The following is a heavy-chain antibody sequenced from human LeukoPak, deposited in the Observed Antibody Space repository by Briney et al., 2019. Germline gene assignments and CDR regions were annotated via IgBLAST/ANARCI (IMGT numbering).Heavy chain of an antibody. D-gene: IGHD1-14*01. Sequence: PGESLKISCKGSGYSFTSYWISWVRQMPGKGLEWMGRIDPSDSYTNYSPSFQGHVTISADKSISTAYLQWSSLKASDTAMYYCARHAPSSEPHPPHWPLDVWGQGTTVTVSS. CDR2: IDPSDSYT. V-gene: IGHV5-10-1*01. CDR3: ARHAPSSEPHPPHWPLDV. CDR1: GYSFTSYW. J-gene: IGHJ6*02.